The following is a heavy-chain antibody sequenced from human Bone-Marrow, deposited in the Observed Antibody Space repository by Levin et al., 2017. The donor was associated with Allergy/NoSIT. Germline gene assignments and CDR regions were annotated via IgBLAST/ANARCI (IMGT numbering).Heavy chain of an antibody. CDR1: GFSLTTRGMC. J-gene: IGHJ3*01. V-gene: IGHV2-70*01. CDR3: ARMVASSANIGSYSGSYPDVFDV. Sequence: SVSGPTLVKPTETLTLTCTFSGFSLTTRGMCVTWIRQPPGKALEWLAFVDWDDDKTYNASLKSRLTVSRDKSKNDVVLTLTNVGPADTGTYYCARMVASSANIGSYSGSYPDVFDVWGPGNVVTVSS. CDR2: VDWDDDK. D-gene: IGHD1-26*01.